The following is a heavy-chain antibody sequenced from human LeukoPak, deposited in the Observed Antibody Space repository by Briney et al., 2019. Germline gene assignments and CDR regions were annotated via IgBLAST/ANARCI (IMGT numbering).Heavy chain of an antibody. V-gene: IGHV3-7*01. D-gene: IGHD3-22*01. CDR1: GFTFSSYW. J-gene: IGHJ4*02. Sequence: GGSLRLSCQGSGLEASGFTFSSYWMSWVRQAPGKGLEWVASIKQDGSERYFVDSVKGRFTISRDNAKNSLYLQMSSLRAEDMAVYFCARAQGHDSSGYGFDYWGQGTLVTVSS. CDR3: ARAQGHDSSGYGFDY. CDR2: IKQDGSER.